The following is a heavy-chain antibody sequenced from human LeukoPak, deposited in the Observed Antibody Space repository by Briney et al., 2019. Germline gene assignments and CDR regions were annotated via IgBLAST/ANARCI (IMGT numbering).Heavy chain of an antibody. D-gene: IGHD6-13*01. CDR1: GFTFNYYA. CDR3: AKGEAAAGTRRLDY. V-gene: IGHV3-23*01. J-gene: IGHJ4*02. Sequence: GGSLRLSCAASGFTFNYYAMSWVRLAPGKGLEWVSTISPSGDNTYYADSVKGRFTISRDNSKNTMYLQINSLRAEDTALYYCAKGEAAAGTRRLDYCGQGTRVTVSS. CDR2: ISPSGDNT.